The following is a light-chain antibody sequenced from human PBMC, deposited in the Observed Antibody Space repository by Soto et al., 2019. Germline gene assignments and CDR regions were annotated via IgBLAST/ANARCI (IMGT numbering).Light chain of an antibody. Sequence: QSVLTQPPSVSGAPGQRVTISCTGSSSNIGADYDVPWYQQLPGTAPKLLIYGNSNRPSGVPDRFSGSKSGTSASLAITGVQPEDEADYYCQSYDSSLSAVVFGGGTKLTVL. CDR2: GNS. V-gene: IGLV1-40*01. CDR1: SSNIGADYD. CDR3: QSYDSSLSAVV. J-gene: IGLJ3*02.